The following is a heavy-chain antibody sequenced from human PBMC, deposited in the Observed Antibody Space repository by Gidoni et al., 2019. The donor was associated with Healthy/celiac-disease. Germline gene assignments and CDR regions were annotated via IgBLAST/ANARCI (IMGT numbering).Heavy chain of an antibody. CDR3: ARDLGGEWQQLANRNNWFDP. D-gene: IGHD6-13*01. Sequence: QVQLVQSGAEVKKPGSSVKVSCKASGGTFSSYAISWVRQAPGQGLEWMGGIIPIFGTANYAQKFQGRVTITADKSTSTAYMELSSLRSEDTAVYYCARDLGGEWQQLANRNNWFDPWGQGTLVTVSS. J-gene: IGHJ5*02. CDR2: IIPIFGTA. CDR1: GGTFSSYA. V-gene: IGHV1-69*06.